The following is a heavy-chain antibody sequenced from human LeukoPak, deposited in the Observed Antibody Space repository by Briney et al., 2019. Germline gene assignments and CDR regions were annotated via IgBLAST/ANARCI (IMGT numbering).Heavy chain of an antibody. CDR1: GYIFNSQG. CDR2: ISAYNGNT. D-gene: IGHD2-2*01. J-gene: IGHJ4*02. V-gene: IGHV1-18*01. Sequence: ASVKVSCKASGYIFNSQGMNWVRQAPGQGLEWMGWISAYNGNTNYAQKLQGRVTMTTDTSTSTAYMELRSLRSDDTAVYYCARDIVVVPAAIGGYFDYWGQGTLVTVSS. CDR3: ARDIVVVPAAIGGYFDY.